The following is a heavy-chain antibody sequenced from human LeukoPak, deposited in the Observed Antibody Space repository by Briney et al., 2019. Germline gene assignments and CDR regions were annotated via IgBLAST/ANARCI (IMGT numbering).Heavy chain of an antibody. CDR1: GGSFSGYY. D-gene: IGHD6-13*01. J-gene: IGHJ4*02. CDR2: INHSGGT. Sequence: SETLSLTCAVYGGSFSGYYWSWIRQPPGKGLEWIGEINHSGGTNYNPSLKSRVTISVDTSKNQFSLKLSSVTAADTAVYYCARRNSSSWNFDYWGQGTLVTVSS. V-gene: IGHV4-34*01. CDR3: ARRNSSSWNFDY.